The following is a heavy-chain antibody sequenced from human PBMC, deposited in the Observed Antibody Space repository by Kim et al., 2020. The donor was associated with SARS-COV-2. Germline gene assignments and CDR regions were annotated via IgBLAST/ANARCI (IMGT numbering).Heavy chain of an antibody. CDR3: ARIGYRSSSFDY. CDR2: IKQDGSEK. J-gene: IGHJ4*02. D-gene: IGHD6-13*01. Sequence: GGSLRLSCAASGFTFTNYWMSWVRQAPGKGMEWVANIKQDGSEKDYMYSLKGRFTISRDNAKNSVYLQVNSLRAEDTAVYYCARIGYRSSSFDYWGQGILVTVSS. V-gene: IGHV3-7*03. CDR1: GFTFTNYW.